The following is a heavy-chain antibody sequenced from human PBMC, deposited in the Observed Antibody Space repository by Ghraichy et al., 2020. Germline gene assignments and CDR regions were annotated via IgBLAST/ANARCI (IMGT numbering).Heavy chain of an antibody. D-gene: IGHD5-18*01. CDR2: IYYSGST. Sequence: SETLSLTCTVSGGSISSYYWSWIRQPPGKGLEWIGYIYYSGSTNYNPSLKSRVTISVDTSKNQFSLKLSSVTAADTAVYYCARALYSYGRIDYWCPGTLVIVSS. CDR3: ARALYSYGRIDY. V-gene: IGHV4-59*01. CDR1: GGSISSYY. J-gene: IGHJ4*02.